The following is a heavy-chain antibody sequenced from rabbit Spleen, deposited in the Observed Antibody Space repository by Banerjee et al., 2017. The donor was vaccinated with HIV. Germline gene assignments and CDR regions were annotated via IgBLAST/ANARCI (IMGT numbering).Heavy chain of an antibody. CDR1: GFSFSSGYD. D-gene: IGHD1-1*01. CDR3: ARDLVGVIGWNFNL. Sequence: QQLVESGGGLVKPGASLTLTCKASGFSFSSGYDMCWVRQAPGKGLEWIACIDIGTGSPFYPSWVVSRFTISKTSSTTVTLQMTSLTAADTATYLCARDLVGVIGWNFNLWGPGTLVTVS. J-gene: IGHJ4*01. V-gene: IGHV1S40*01. CDR2: IDIGTGSP.